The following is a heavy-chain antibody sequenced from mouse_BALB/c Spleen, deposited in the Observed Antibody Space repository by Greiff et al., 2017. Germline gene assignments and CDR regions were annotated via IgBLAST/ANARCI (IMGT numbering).Heavy chain of an antibody. CDR3: VRDWDPWFAY. D-gene: IGHD4-1*01. CDR1: GFSLTSYD. J-gene: IGHJ3*01. Sequence: VQLKESGPGLVAPSQSLSITCTVSGFSLTSYDISWIRQPPGKGLEWLGVIWTGGGTNYNSAFMSRLSISKDNSKSQVFLKMNSLQTDDTAIYYCVRDWDPWFAYWGQGTLVTVSA. CDR2: IWTGGGT. V-gene: IGHV2-9-2*01.